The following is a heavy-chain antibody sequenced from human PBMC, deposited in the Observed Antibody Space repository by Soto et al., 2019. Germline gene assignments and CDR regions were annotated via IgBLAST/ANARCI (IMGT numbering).Heavy chain of an antibody. CDR3: ARGGAALGYV. CDR2: IYYIGST. CDR1: GDSISSYY. V-gene: IGHV4-59*01. Sequence: QVQLQESGPGLVKPSETLSLTCTVSGDSISSYYWGWIRQPPGKTLEWIGYIYYIGSTNYSPSLTGRVTISSDTSKSQFSLKLTYVTAADTAMYYCARGGAALGYVCGQGTMVTVSS. D-gene: IGHD3-16*01. J-gene: IGHJ3*01.